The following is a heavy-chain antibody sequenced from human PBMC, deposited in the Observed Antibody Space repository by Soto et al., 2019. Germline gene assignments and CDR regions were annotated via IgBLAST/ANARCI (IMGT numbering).Heavy chain of an antibody. CDR1: GFTFSSIA. CDR3: AKDATRTSGWYHFDY. V-gene: IGHV3-23*01. CDR2: DVYSGGTT. Sequence: WGSLRLSCSASGFTFSSIALGWVRHAPAEGLGWGSVDVYSGGTTYYTDSVKGRFTISRDNSKKTLYLQMNSLRAADTAVYYCAKDATRTSGWYHFDYWGQGALVTVS. D-gene: IGHD6-19*01. J-gene: IGHJ4*02.